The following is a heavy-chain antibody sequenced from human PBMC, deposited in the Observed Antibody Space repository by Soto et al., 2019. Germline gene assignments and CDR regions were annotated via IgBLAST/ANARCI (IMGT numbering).Heavy chain of an antibody. CDR3: ARGPGLRFLEWLLGAFDI. Sequence: SETLSLPCAVSGGSISSYYWSWIRQPPGKGLEWIGYIYYSGSTNYNPSLKSRVTISVDTSKNQFSLKLSSVTAADTAVYYCARGPGLRFLEWLLGAFDIWGQGTMVTVSS. CDR2: IYYSGST. J-gene: IGHJ3*02. V-gene: IGHV4-59*01. D-gene: IGHD3-3*01. CDR1: GGSISSYY.